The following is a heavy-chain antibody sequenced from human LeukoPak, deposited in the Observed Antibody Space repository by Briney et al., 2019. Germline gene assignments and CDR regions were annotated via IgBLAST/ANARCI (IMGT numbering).Heavy chain of an antibody. CDR2: IYYSGST. CDR3: ARGYYDFLTGYYSVRHAFDI. V-gene: IGHV4-59*01. CDR1: GGSINSYY. D-gene: IGHD3-9*01. J-gene: IGHJ3*02. Sequence: PSETLSLTCTVSGGSINSYYWSWLRQPPGKGLEWIGYIYYSGSTLYNPSLKSRVIISVDTSKNQFSLNLSSVTAADTAVYYCARGYYDFLTGYYSVRHAFDIWGQGTMVTVSS.